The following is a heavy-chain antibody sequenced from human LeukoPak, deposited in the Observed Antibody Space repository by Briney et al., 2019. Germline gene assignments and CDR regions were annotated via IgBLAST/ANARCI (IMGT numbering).Heavy chain of an antibody. D-gene: IGHD4/OR15-4a*01. Sequence: GGSLGLSCAASGFTFSSSSMNWVRQAPGKGLEWVSSISSSSTYIYYADSVKGRFTISRDNAKNSLYLQMNSLRAEDTAVYYCASGGVPGTNIPDYWGQGTLVTVSS. CDR1: GFTFSSSS. CDR2: ISSSSTYI. V-gene: IGHV3-21*01. CDR3: ASGGVPGTNIPDY. J-gene: IGHJ4*02.